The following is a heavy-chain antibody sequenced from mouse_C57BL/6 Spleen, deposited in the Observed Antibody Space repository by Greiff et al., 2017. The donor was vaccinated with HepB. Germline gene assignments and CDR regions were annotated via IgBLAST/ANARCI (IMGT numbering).Heavy chain of an antibody. CDR3: ARSSRRWYFDV. J-gene: IGHJ1*03. CDR2: INPSSGYT. D-gene: IGHD1-2*01. V-gene: IGHV1-4*01. CDR1: GYTFTSYT. Sequence: LVESGAELARPGASVKMSCKASGYTFTSYTMHWVKQRPGQGLEWIGYINPSSGYTKYNQKFKDKDTLTADKSSSTAYMQLSSLTSEDSAVYYCARSSRRWYFDVWGTGTTVTVSS.